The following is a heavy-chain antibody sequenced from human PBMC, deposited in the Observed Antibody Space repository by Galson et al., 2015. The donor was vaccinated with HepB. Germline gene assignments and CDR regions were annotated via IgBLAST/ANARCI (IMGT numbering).Heavy chain of an antibody. CDR1: GFTFSSFS. J-gene: IGHJ4*02. Sequence: SLRLSCAASGFTFSSFSMNWVRQAPGKGLEWVSSISSSGSYIYSADSVKGRFTISRDNAKNSLYLQMNSLRAEDTAVYYCARKDMGGYYDSSGYYSNWGQGTLVTVSS. V-gene: IGHV3-21*01. CDR2: ISSSGSYI. D-gene: IGHD3-22*01. CDR3: ARKDMGGYYDSSGYYSN.